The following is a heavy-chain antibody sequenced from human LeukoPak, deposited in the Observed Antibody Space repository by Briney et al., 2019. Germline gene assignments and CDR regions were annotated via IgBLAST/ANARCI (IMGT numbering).Heavy chain of an antibody. CDR2: IYYSGST. V-gene: IGHV4-59*08. J-gene: IGHJ4*02. CDR1: GGSISSYY. CDR3: ARQLDYFDY. Sequence: PSETLSLTCTVSGGSISSYYWSWIRQPPGKGLEWIGYIYYSGSTNYNPSLKSRVTISVDTSKNQFSPKLSSVTAADTAVYYCARQLDYFDYWGQGTLVTVSS. D-gene: IGHD1-1*01.